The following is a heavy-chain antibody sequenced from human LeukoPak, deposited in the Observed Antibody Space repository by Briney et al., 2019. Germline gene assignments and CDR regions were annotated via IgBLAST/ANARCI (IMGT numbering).Heavy chain of an antibody. V-gene: IGHV1-2*02. CDR1: GYTFTGYY. Sequence: GASVKVSCKASGYTFTGYYMHWVRQAPGHGLEWMGWINPNSGGTNYAQKFQGRVTMTRDTSISTAYMELSRLRSDDTAVYYCARDSTVTTIFGYWGQGTLVTVSS. D-gene: IGHD4-17*01. J-gene: IGHJ4*02. CDR2: INPNSGGT. CDR3: ARDSTVTTIFGY.